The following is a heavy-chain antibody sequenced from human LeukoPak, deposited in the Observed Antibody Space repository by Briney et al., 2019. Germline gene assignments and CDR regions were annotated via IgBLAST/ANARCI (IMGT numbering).Heavy chain of an antibody. CDR2: ISSSSTI. CDR1: GFTFSSYS. Sequence: GGSLRLSCAASGFTFSSYSMNWVRQAPGKGLEWVSYISSSSTIYYADSVKGRFTISRDNAKNSLYLQMKSLRAEDTAVYYCARDRRTWLDYWGQGTLVTVSS. J-gene: IGHJ4*02. V-gene: IGHV3-48*01. D-gene: IGHD1-7*01. CDR3: ARDRRTWLDY.